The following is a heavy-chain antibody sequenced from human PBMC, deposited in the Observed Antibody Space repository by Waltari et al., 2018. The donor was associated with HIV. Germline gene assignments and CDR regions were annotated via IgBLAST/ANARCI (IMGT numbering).Heavy chain of an antibody. V-gene: IGHV3-7*01. D-gene: IGHD1-26*01. CDR2: IKPDSSEK. CDR3: TRGGYWEPPDY. J-gene: IGHJ4*02. Sequence: QLVESGGDLVPPGGSLRLSCVVSGFSIGRYWMTWVRQAPGKGREWVANIKPDSSEKHDVGFVKGRFTVSRDNARDSLFLHMDTLRVDDTAVYYCTRGGYWEPPDYWGQGTLVTVSS. CDR1: GFSIGRYW.